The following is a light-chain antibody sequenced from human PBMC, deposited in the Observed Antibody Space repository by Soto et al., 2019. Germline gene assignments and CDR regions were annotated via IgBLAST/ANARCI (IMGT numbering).Light chain of an antibody. V-gene: IGKV3-11*01. CDR3: QQHNNWPFT. CDR2: DAS. J-gene: IGKJ5*01. Sequence: EIVLTQSPATLSLSPGERATLSCRASQSVSSYLAWYQQKPGQAPRLLIYDASNIATGIPARFSGSGSGTDFTPTISSLQPEDVAAYYCQQHNNWPFTFGQGTRLEIK. CDR1: QSVSSY.